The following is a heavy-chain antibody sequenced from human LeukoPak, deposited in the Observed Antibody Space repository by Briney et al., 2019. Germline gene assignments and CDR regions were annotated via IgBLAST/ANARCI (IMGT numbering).Heavy chain of an antibody. D-gene: IGHD1-7*01. CDR3: ARAHNWKYGSFDF. CDR1: GFTLSSYS. J-gene: IGHJ4*02. V-gene: IGHV3-21*01. Sequence: GGSLRLSCAASGFTLSSYSMNWVRQAPGKGLEWVSCISSSSSYIYYADSVKGRFTISRDNAKNSLYLQMNSLRAEDTAVYYCARAHNWKYGSFDFWGQGTLVTVSS. CDR2: ISSSSSYI.